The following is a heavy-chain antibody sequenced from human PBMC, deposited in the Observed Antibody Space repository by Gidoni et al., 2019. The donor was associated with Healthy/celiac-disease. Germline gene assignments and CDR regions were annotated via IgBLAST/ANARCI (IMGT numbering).Heavy chain of an antibody. CDR2: IKSQTDGGTT. D-gene: IGHD4-17*01. CDR1: GFKFSNAW. Sequence: EVQLVESGGGLVKPGGSLRLSCAASGFKFSNAWMSWVRQAPGKGLEWVVRIKSQTDGGTTDYAAPVKGRFTISRDDSKNTLYLQMNSLKTEDTAVYYCTTVGYGDSLFDYWGQGTLVTVSS. V-gene: IGHV3-15*01. CDR3: TTVGYGDSLFDY. J-gene: IGHJ4*02.